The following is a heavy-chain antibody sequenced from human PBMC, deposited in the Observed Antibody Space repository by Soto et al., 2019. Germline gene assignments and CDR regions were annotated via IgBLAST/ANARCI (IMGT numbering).Heavy chain of an antibody. CDR3: ARAGKDYYGSGRPYYDGMDV. CDR2: ISGYNGNT. D-gene: IGHD3-10*01. CDR1: GYTFTSYG. Sequence: QVQLVQSGAEVKKPGASVKVSCKASGYTFTSYGVSWVRQAPGQGLEWMGWISGYNGNTNYAQKLQGRVTMTTDTTTSTADMELRSQRSDDTAVYYCARAGKDYYGSGRPYYDGMDVWGQGITVTVSS. V-gene: IGHV1-18*04. J-gene: IGHJ6*02.